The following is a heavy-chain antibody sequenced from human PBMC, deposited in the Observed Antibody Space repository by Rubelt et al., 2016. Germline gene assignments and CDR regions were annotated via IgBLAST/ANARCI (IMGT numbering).Heavy chain of an antibody. Sequence: QVQLQESGPGLVKPSETLSLTCTVSGYSISSGYHWGWIRQPPGKGLEWIGYIYYSGSTNYNPPLKSRVPISVDTSKNQCSLKLRSVTAADTAVYYCARGMGHNWGQGTLVTVSS. CDR2: IYYSGST. CDR1: GYSISSGYH. V-gene: IGHV4-38-2*02. CDR3: ARGMGHN. D-gene: IGHD1-26*01. J-gene: IGHJ4*02.